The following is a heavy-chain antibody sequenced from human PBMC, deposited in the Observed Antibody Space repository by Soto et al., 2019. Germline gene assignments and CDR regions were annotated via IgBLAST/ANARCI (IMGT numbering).Heavy chain of an antibody. Sequence: QVQLVQSGAEVKKPGASVKVSCKASGYTFTGYYMHWVRQAPGQGLEWMGWINPNSGGTNYAQKVQGWVTMTRDTSISTAYMELSRLRSDDTAVYYCASSQGSPAYYYYYMDVWGKGTTVTVSS. V-gene: IGHV1-2*04. D-gene: IGHD2-2*01. CDR3: ASSQGSPAYYYYYMDV. CDR2: INPNSGGT. CDR1: GYTFTGYY. J-gene: IGHJ6*03.